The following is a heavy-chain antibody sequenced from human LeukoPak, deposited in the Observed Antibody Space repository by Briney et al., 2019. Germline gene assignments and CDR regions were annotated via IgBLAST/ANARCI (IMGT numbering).Heavy chain of an antibody. CDR2: ISSSSSTI. D-gene: IGHD4-17*01. Sequence: PGGSLRLSCAASGFTFSSYSMNCVRQAPGKGLEWVSYISSSSSTIYYADSVKGRFTISRDNAKNSLYLQMNSLRAEGTAVYYCARDLRSSVTGDYYYYYGMDVWGQGTTVTVSS. CDR1: GFTFSSYS. CDR3: ARDLRSSVTGDYYYYYGMDV. J-gene: IGHJ6*02. V-gene: IGHV3-48*01.